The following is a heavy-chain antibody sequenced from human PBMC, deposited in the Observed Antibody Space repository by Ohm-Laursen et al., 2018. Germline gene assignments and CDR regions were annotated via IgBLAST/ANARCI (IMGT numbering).Heavy chain of an antibody. J-gene: IGHJ4*02. CDR1: GGSFSGYY. CDR3: ARGRGYGYNY. D-gene: IGHD5-12*01. Sequence: SDTLSLTCAVYGGSFSGYYWSWIRQPPGKGLEWIGEINHSGSTNYNPSLKSRVTISVDTSKSQFSLKLSSVTAADTAVYYCARGRGYGYNYWGQGTLVTVSS. V-gene: IGHV4-34*01. CDR2: INHSGST.